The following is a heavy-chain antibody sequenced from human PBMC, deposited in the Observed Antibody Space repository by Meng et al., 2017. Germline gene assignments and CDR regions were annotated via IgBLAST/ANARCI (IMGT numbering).Heavy chain of an antibody. Sequence: QGQLEQWGAGLLKPSETLSLTCAVYGGSFSGYYWSGIRQPPGKGLEWIGEINHSGSTNYNPSLKSRVTISVDTSKNQFSLKLSSVTAADTAVYYCARARRAGSVVTAIRNWGQGTLVTVSS. D-gene: IGHD2-21*02. V-gene: IGHV4-34*01. J-gene: IGHJ1*01. CDR1: GGSFSGYY. CDR3: ARARRAGSVVTAIRN. CDR2: INHSGST.